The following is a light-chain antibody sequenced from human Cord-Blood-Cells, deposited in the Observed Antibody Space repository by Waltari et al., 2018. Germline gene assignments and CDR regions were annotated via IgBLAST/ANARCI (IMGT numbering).Light chain of an antibody. CDR3: AAWDDSLSGRV. J-gene: IGLJ3*02. CDR1: SSNIGSNY. V-gene: IGLV1-47*01. Sequence: QSVLTQPPSASGTPGHRVTISCSGSSSNIGSNYVYWYQQLPGTAPKLLIYRNNRRPSGVPDRFSGSKSGTSASLAISGLRSEDEADYYCAAWDDSLSGRVFGGGTKLTVL. CDR2: RNN.